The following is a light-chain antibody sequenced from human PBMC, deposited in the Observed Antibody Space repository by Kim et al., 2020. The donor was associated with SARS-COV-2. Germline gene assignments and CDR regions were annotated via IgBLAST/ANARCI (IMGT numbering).Light chain of an antibody. CDR1: SSNIGNNY. CDR2: DNN. CDR3: GTWHSSLSAVV. J-gene: IGLJ2*01. V-gene: IGLV1-51*01. Sequence: GQKVTISCSGSSSNIGNNYVSWYQQLPGTAPKLLMYDNNKRPSGIPDRFSGSKSGTSATLGITGLQTGDEADYYCGTWHSSLSAVVFGGGTKVTVL.